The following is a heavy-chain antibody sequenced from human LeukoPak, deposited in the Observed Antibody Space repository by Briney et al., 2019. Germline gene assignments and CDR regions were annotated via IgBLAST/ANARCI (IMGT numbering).Heavy chain of an antibody. CDR2: IYYSGST. CDR3: ARGTLRFLEWSGGFDP. CDR1: GGSISSSSYY. Sequence: SETLSLTCTVSGGSISSSSYYWSWIRQPPGKGLEWIGYIYYSGSTNYNPSLKSRVTISVDTSKNQFSLKLSSVTAADTAVYYCARGTLRFLEWSGGFDPWGQGTLVTVSS. J-gene: IGHJ5*02. D-gene: IGHD3-3*01. V-gene: IGHV4-61*01.